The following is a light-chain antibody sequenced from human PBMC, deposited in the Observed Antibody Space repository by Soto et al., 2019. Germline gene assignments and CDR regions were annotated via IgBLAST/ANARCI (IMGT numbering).Light chain of an antibody. CDR3: QKSYSSVRT. CDR1: QTVSSY. V-gene: IGKV1-39*01. J-gene: IGKJ1*01. CDR2: AAS. Sequence: DIPMTQSPSSLSASVGDRVTITCRASQTVSSYLNWYQQKPGTAPKLLIYAASSLQSGVPSRFRGSGSGTDFTLTISSLQPEDFAVYYCQKSYSSVRTFGQGTKVEVK.